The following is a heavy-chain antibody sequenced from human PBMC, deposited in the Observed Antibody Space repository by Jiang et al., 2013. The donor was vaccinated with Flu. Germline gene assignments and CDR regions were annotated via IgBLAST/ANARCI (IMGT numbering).Heavy chain of an antibody. CDR2: IYYSGST. CDR3: ACKTYYYDSSGYFSPGY. CDR1: GGSISSSSYY. D-gene: IGHD3-22*01. Sequence: GSGLVKPSETLSLTCTVSGGSISSSSYYWGWIRQPPGKGLEWIGSIYYSGSTYYNPSLKSRVTISVDTSKNQFSLKLSSVTAADTAVYYCACKTYYYDSSGYFSPGYWGQGTLVTVSS. J-gene: IGHJ4*02. V-gene: IGHV4-39*01.